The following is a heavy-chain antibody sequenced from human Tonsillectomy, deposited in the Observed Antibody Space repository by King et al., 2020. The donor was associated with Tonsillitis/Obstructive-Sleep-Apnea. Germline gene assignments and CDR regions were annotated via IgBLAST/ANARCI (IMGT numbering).Heavy chain of an antibody. CDR1: GFTFSSYG. V-gene: IGHV3-30*18. D-gene: IGHD6-13*01. Sequence: VQLVESGGGVVQPGRSLRLSCAASGFTFSSYGMHWVRQAPGKGLEWVAIISYDGSKIYYADSVKGRVTISRDNSKNTLYLQMNSLRGEDTAVYYCAKDRSSSWTFDYWGQGTLVTVSS. CDR2: ISYDGSKI. CDR3: AKDRSSSWTFDY. J-gene: IGHJ4*02.